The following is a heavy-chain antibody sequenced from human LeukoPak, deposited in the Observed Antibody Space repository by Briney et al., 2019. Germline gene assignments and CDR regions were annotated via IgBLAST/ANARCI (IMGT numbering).Heavy chain of an antibody. V-gene: IGHV3-30*04. CDR1: GFTFSSYA. CDR3: ATPEKQWHIFDY. D-gene: IGHD6-19*01. CDR2: ISFDGSNK. J-gene: IGHJ4*02. Sequence: GGSLRLSCAASGFTFSSYAMHWVRQAPGKGLEWVAVISFDGSNKYYADSVKGRFTIPRDNSKNTLYLQMNSLRAEDTAVYYCATPEKQWHIFDYWGQGTLVTVSS.